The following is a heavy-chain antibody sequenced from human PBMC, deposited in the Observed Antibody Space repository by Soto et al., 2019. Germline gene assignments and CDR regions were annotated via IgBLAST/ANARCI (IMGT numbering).Heavy chain of an antibody. Sequence: GSLRLSCAASGFNFSSYAMHWVRQAPCKGLVWVAVISYDGSNKYYADSVKGRFTISSDNSKYLLYLQMHSIRAEDAAVYYCARDLGILVVPAARYYYYDMDVWGQGTTVTVSS. V-gene: IGHV3-30-3*01. J-gene: IGHJ6*02. CDR1: GFNFSSYA. D-gene: IGHD2-2*01. CDR3: ARDLGILVVPAARYYYYDMDV. CDR2: ISYDGSNK.